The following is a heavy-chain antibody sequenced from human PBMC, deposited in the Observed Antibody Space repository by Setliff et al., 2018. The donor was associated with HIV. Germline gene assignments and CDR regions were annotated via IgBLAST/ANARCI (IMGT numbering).Heavy chain of an antibody. Sequence: ASVKVSCKASGYTFTSYYIHWLRQAPGQGLEWMGRINPSGGSTSYAQKFQGRVTMTRDTSTSTVYMELSSLRSEDTAMCYCARRGVPQQIDLDSWGHGTLVTVSS. CDR2: INPSGGST. CDR1: GYTFTSYY. CDR3: ARRGVPQQIDLDS. V-gene: IGHV1-46*01. D-gene: IGHD3-10*01. J-gene: IGHJ5*01.